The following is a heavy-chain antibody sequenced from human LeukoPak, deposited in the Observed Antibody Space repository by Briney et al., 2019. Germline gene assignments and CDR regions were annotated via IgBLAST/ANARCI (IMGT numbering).Heavy chain of an antibody. D-gene: IGHD5-12*01. CDR3: ARSGDYDYDYFDY. J-gene: IGHJ4*02. CDR2: ISDDGSRQ. V-gene: IGHV3-30-3*01. Sequence: PGRSLRLSCAATGFTFSNYAIHWGRQAPGKGLEWVAFISDDGSRQHYADSVKGRFTISRDNSKNTLYLQMNSLRAEDTAVYYCARSGDYDYDYFDYWGQGTLVTVSS. CDR1: GFTFSNYA.